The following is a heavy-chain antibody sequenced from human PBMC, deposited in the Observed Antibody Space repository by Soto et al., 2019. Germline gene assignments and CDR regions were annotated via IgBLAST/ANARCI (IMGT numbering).Heavy chain of an antibody. J-gene: IGHJ5*02. V-gene: IGHV3-23*01. CDR1: GFTFSSYA. Sequence: EVQLLESGGGLVQPGGSLRLSCAASGFTFSSYAMSWVRQAPGKGLEWVSDISGSGGITYYADSVKGRFTISRDNSKNTLYLQMDSLRAGGTAVYYCAKSAMVRGGGWFDPWGQGTLVTVSS. D-gene: IGHD3-10*01. CDR2: ISGSGGIT. CDR3: AKSAMVRGGGWFDP.